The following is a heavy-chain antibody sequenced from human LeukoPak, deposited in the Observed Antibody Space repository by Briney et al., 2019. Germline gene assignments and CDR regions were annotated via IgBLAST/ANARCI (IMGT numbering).Heavy chain of an antibody. CDR2: IIPILGIA. Sequence: GASVKVSCKASGGTFSRYAISWVRQAPGQGLEWMGRIIPILGIANYAQKFQGRVTITADKSTSTAYMELSSLRSEDTAVYYCARDRDSSGYSDAFDIWGQGTMVTVSS. CDR3: ARDRDSSGYSDAFDI. D-gene: IGHD3-22*01. J-gene: IGHJ3*02. CDR1: GGTFSRYA. V-gene: IGHV1-69*04.